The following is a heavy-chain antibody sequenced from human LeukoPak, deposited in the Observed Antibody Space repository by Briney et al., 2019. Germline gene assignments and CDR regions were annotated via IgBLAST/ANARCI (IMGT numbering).Heavy chain of an antibody. Sequence: SETLSLTCTVSGGSISSSSYYWGWIRQPPGTGLEWIGSIYHSGSTYYNPSLKSRVTISVDTSKNQFSLKLSSVTAADTAVYYCARVVAVAVNYYYYYMDVWGKGTTVTVSS. D-gene: IGHD6-19*01. J-gene: IGHJ6*03. V-gene: IGHV4-39*07. CDR3: ARVVAVAVNYYYYYMDV. CDR1: GGSISSSSYY. CDR2: IYHSGST.